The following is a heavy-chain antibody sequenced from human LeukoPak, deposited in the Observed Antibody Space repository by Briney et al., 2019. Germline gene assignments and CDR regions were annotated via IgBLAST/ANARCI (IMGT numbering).Heavy chain of an antibody. CDR3: AWGGMAAFDS. V-gene: IGHV3-11*04. Sequence: PGGSLRLSCAASGFTFSDYYMSWIRQAPGKGLEWVAYISSRGNTRYYADSVKGRFTISRDNAKNSLYLQMNSLSAEDTAVSYCAWGGMAAFDSWGQGTLVTVSS. D-gene: IGHD3-16*01. J-gene: IGHJ4*02. CDR1: GFTFSDYY. CDR2: ISSRGNTR.